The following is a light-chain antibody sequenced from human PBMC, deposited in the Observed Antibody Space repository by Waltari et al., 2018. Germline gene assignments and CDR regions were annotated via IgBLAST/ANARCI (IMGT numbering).Light chain of an antibody. CDR1: QRFGTN. CDR3: HQYNNWPPFT. Sequence: TVMTQSPTTLSVSPGEGVTLSCRASQRFGTNLAWHQHKPGQAPRLLIYGASTRAAGIPVRFSGSGSGTEFTLTISGLQSEDFAVYYCHQYNNWPPFTFGPGTKVDI. CDR2: GAS. J-gene: IGKJ3*01. V-gene: IGKV3-15*01.